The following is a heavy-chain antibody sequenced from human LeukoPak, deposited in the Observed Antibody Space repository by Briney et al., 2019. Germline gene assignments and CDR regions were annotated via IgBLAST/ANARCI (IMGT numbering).Heavy chain of an antibody. Sequence: ASVKVSCKASGYTFTGYYMHWLRQAPGQGLEWMGWINPNSGGTNYAQKFQGRVTMTRDTSISTAYMELSRLRSDDTAVYYCARVLYYYGSGSYPPDYWGQGTLVTVSS. CDR1: GYTFTGYY. J-gene: IGHJ4*02. CDR2: INPNSGGT. V-gene: IGHV1-2*02. D-gene: IGHD3-10*01. CDR3: ARVLYYYGSGSYPPDY.